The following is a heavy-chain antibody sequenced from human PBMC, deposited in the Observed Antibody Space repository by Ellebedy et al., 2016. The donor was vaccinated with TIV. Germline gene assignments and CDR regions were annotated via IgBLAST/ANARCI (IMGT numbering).Heavy chain of an antibody. J-gene: IGHJ4*02. CDR3: AREIIIVVVPAAIGHFDY. Sequence: GGSLRLXXAASGFTFSSYGMHWVRQAPGKGLEWVAVIWYDGSNKYYADSVKGRFTISRDNSKNTLYLQMNSLRAEDTAVYYCAREIIIVVVPAAIGHFDYWGQGTLVTVSS. CDR2: IWYDGSNK. CDR1: GFTFSSYG. D-gene: IGHD2-2*01. V-gene: IGHV3-33*01.